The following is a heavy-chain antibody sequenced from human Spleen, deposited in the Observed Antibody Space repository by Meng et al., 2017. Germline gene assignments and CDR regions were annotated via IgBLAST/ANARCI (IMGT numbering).Heavy chain of an antibody. Sequence: ASVKVSCKASGGTFSSYAISWVRQAPGQGREWMGRINPNSGGTNYAQKFQGRVTMTRDTSISTAYMELSRLRSDDTAVYYCATDSRYFGYYYYGMDVWGQGTTVTVSS. CDR3: ATDSRYFGYYYYGMDV. V-gene: IGHV1-2*06. D-gene: IGHD3-9*01. CDR2: INPNSGGT. CDR1: GGTFSSYA. J-gene: IGHJ6*02.